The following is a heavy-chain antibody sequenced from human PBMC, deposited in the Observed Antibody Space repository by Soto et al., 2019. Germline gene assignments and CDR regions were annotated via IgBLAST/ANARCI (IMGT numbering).Heavy chain of an antibody. V-gene: IGHV4-4*07. CDR1: VDSISTYY. D-gene: IGHD1-1*01. J-gene: IGHJ5*02. Sequence: SETLSLTCTVSVDSISTYYWSWIRRPAGKGLEWIGRIDASGNTNYNPSLKSRVTMTRDTYISTAYMELYRLTSDDTAVYYCARDPFPAEQNWNDAYNYMDPWGQGTPVTVSS. CDR3: ARDPFPAEQNWNDAYNYMDP. CDR2: IDASGNT.